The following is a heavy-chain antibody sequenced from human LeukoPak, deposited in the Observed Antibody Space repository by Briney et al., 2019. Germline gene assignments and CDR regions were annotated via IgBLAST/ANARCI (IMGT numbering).Heavy chain of an antibody. CDR3: ARTPWRLGTRYSRGWHYFDY. CDR2: ISAYNGNT. V-gene: IGHV1-18*01. D-gene: IGHD6-19*01. CDR1: GYTFTSYG. J-gene: IGHJ4*02. Sequence: ASVKVSCKASGYTFTSYGISWVRQAPGQGLEWMGWISAYNGNTNYAQKLQGRVTMTTDTSTSTAYMELRSLRSDDTAVYYCARTPWRLGTRYSRGWHYFDYWGQGTLVTVSS.